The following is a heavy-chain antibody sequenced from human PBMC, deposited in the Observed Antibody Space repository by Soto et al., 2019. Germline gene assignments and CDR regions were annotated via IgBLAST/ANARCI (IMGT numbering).Heavy chain of an antibody. CDR1: GFTFRSYA. V-gene: IGHV3-23*01. CDR2: ISGSGGST. J-gene: IGHJ4*02. CDR3: AKDFILVGVAGFYDY. Sequence: HPGXSRRLSCAASGFTFRSYALSWLRQAPGKGLEWVSAISGSGGSTYYADSVKGRFTISRDNSKNTLYLQMNSLRAEDTAVYYCAKDFILVGVAGFYDYWGQGTLVTVSS. D-gene: IGHD6-19*01.